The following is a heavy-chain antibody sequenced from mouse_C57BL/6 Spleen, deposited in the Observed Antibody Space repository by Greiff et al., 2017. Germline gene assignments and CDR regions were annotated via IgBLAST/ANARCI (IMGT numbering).Heavy chain of an antibody. CDR2: IDPSDSYT. CDR1: GYTFTSYW. V-gene: IGHV1-50*01. J-gene: IGHJ3*01. Sequence: VQLQQSGAELVKPGASVKLSCKASGYTFTSYWMQWVKQRPGQGLEWIGEIDPSDSYTNYNQKFKGKATLTVETSSSTAYMQLSSLTSEDSAVYYCARFGYDYDTWFAYWGQGTLVTVSA. CDR3: ARFGYDYDTWFAY. D-gene: IGHD2-4*01.